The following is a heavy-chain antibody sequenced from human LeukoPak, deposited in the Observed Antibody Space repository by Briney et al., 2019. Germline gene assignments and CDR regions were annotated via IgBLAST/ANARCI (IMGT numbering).Heavy chain of an antibody. D-gene: IGHD3-22*01. CDR1: GGSISSGGYY. V-gene: IGHV4-31*03. Sequence: SETLSLTCSVSGGSISSGGYYWSWIRQHPGKGLEWIGFIYYSGSTYYNPSLKSRVTISVDTSKNQFSLKLSSVTAADTAVYYCARDRYDSSGYDAFDIWGQGTMVTVS. J-gene: IGHJ3*02. CDR3: ARDRYDSSGYDAFDI. CDR2: IYYSGST.